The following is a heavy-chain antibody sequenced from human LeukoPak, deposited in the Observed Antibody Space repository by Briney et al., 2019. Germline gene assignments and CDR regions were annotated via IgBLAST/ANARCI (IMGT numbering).Heavy chain of an antibody. V-gene: IGHV3-23*01. D-gene: IGHD3-16*02. CDR2: ISGSGGST. CDR3: AKKSDYVWGSYRYQYYFDY. CDR1: GFTFSSYA. Sequence: GGSLRLSCAASGFTFSSYAMSWVRQAPGKGLEWVSAISGSGGSTYYADSVKGRFTISRDNSKNTLYLQMNSLRAEDTAVYYCAKKSDYVWGSYRYQYYFDYWGQGTLVIVSS. J-gene: IGHJ4*02.